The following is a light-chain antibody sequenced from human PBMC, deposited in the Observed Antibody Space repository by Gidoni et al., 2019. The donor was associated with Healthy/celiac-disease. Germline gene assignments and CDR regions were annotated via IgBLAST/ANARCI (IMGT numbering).Light chain of an antibody. Sequence: QSALTQPASVSGSPGQSITISCTGTSSDVGGYNYVSWYQQHPDKAPKLMIYEVSKRPSGVSNRFSGSKSCNTASLTIAGLQAEDEADYYCSSYTSSSTWVFGGGTKLTVL. CDR3: SSYTSSSTWV. J-gene: IGLJ3*02. V-gene: IGLV2-14*01. CDR1: SSDVGGYNY. CDR2: EVS.